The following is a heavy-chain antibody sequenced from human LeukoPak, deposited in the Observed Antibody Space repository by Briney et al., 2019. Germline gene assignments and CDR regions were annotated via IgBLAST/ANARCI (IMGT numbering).Heavy chain of an antibody. V-gene: IGHV3-48*04. D-gene: IGHD1-26*01. J-gene: IGHJ6*03. CDR2: ISSSGSTI. CDR3: ARDQGATLGYYYYMDV. CDR1: GFTFSTYG. Sequence: PGGSLRLSCAASGFTFSTYGMNWVRQAPGKGLEWVSYISSSGSTIYYADSVKGRFTISRDNAKNSLYLQMNSLRAEDTAVYYCARDQGATLGYYYYMDVWGKGTTVTISS.